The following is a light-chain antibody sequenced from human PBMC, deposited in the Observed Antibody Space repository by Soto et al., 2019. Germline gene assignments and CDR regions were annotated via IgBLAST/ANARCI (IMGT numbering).Light chain of an antibody. J-gene: IGKJ1*01. CDR3: QQYNNWWT. Sequence: EIVMTQSPATLSVSPGARATLSCRASQRVSSNFAWYQQKPGQAPRLLIYGESTRATGIPARFSGSGSGTEFTRTISSLQSEDCAVYYCQQYNNWWTFGQGTKGEIK. V-gene: IGKV3-15*01. CDR2: GES. CDR1: QRVSSN.